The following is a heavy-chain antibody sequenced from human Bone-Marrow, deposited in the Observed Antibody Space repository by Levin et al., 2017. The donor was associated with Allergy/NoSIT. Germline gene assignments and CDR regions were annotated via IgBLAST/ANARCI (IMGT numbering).Heavy chain of an antibody. CDR2: IWYDGSNK. J-gene: IGHJ6*02. Sequence: GGSLRLSCAASGFTFSSYGMHWVRQAPGKGLEWVAVIWYDGSNKYYADSVKGRFTISRDNSKNTLYLQMNSLRAEDTAVYYCARGRSPSLPDIVVVPAGGMDVWGQGTTVTVSS. CDR3: ARGRSPSLPDIVVVPAGGMDV. CDR1: GFTFSSYG. D-gene: IGHD2-2*01. V-gene: IGHV3-33*01.